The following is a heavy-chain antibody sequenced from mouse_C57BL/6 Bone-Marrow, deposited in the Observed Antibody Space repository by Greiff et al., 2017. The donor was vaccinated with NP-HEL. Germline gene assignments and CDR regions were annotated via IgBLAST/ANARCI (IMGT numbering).Heavy chain of an antibody. V-gene: IGHV1-64*01. D-gene: IGHD1-1*01. CDR2: IHPNSGST. CDR3: AYGSSSRFDY. CDR1: GYTFTSYW. Sequence: VQLQQSGAELVKPGASVKLSCKASGYTFTSYWMPWVKQRPGQGLEWIGMIHPNSGSTNYNEKFKSKATLTVDKSSSTAYMQLSSLTSEDSAVYYCAYGSSSRFDYWGQGTTLTVSS. J-gene: IGHJ2*01.